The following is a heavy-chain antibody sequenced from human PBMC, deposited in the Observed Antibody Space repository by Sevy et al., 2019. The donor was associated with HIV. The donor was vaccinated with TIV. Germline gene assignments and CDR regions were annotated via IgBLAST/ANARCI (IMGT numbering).Heavy chain of an antibody. CDR1: GFTFSNYG. J-gene: IGHJ4*02. CDR2: IWYDGSNK. V-gene: IGHV3-33*01. D-gene: IGHD4-17*01. CDR3: ARSDYGDYSHPSDY. Sequence: GGSLRLSCAASGFTFSNYGMHWVRQAPGKGLEWVAVIWYDGSNKYYADSVKGRFTISRDNSKNTLYLQMNSLRAEDTAVYYCARSDYGDYSHPSDYWGQRTLVTVSS.